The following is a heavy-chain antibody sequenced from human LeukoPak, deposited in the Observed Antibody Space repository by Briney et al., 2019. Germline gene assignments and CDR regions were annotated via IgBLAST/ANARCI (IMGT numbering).Heavy chain of an antibody. Sequence: GGSLRLSCAASGFTFDDYGMSWVRHAPGKGLEWVSGINWNGGSTGYADSVKGRFTISRDNAKNSLYLQMNSLRAEDTALYYCARDQVTTLGYYYMDVWGKGTTVTVSS. V-gene: IGHV3-20*04. CDR3: ARDQVTTLGYYYMDV. CDR1: GFTFDDYG. D-gene: IGHD4-17*01. J-gene: IGHJ6*03. CDR2: INWNGGST.